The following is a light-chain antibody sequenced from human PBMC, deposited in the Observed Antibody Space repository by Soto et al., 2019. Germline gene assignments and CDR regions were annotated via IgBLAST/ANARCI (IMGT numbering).Light chain of an antibody. Sequence: DIVLTQSPGTLSLSPGERATLSCRASQSVSSSYLAWYQQKPGQAPRLLIYGASSRATGIPDRFSGSWSGTDFTRTISRLEPEDFAVYYCQQYGSSPPWTFGQGTKVEIK. V-gene: IGKV3-20*01. CDR1: QSVSSSY. CDR2: GAS. J-gene: IGKJ1*01. CDR3: QQYGSSPPWT.